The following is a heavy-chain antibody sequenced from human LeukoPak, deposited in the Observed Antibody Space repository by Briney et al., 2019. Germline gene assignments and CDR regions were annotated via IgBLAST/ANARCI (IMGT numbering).Heavy chain of an antibody. Sequence: GGSLRLSCTASGFTFNSNYMSWVRQAPGKGLEWVSLLYSGNIPYYADSGKGRFTISRDNSKNTLYLQMNSRRAEDTAVYYCAKNEMFRELRAPFDYWGQGTLVTVSS. V-gene: IGHV3-53*01. D-gene: IGHD3-10*02. CDR2: LYSGNIP. CDR3: AKNEMFRELRAPFDY. J-gene: IGHJ4*02. CDR1: GFTFNSNY.